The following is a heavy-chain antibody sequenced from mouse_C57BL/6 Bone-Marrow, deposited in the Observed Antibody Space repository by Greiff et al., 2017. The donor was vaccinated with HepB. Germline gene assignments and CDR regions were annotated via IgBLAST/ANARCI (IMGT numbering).Heavy chain of an antibody. CDR1: GYSITSGYY. CDR2: ISYDGSN. CDR3: ARALYDYGRDYYAMDY. Sequence: EVKLVESGPGLVKPSQSLSLTCSVTGYSITSGYYWNWIRQFPGNKLEWMGYISYDGSNNYNPSLKNRISITRDTSKNQFFLKLNSVTTEDTATYYCARALYDYGRDYYAMDYWGQGTSVTVSS. V-gene: IGHV3-6*01. J-gene: IGHJ4*01. D-gene: IGHD2-4*01.